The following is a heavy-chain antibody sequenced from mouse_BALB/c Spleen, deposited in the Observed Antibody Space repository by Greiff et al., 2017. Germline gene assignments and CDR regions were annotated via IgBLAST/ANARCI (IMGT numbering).Heavy chain of an antibody. D-gene: IGHD2-3*01. J-gene: IGHJ2*01. CDR2: ISSGGGST. V-gene: IGHV5-12-1*01. Sequence: EVKLVESGGDLVKPGGSLKLSCAASGFTFSSYGMSWVRQTPEKRLEWVAYISSGGGSTYYPDTVKGRFTISRDNAKNTLYLQMSSLKSEDTAMYYCARGRDGSDYWGQGTTLTVSS. CDR3: ARGRDGSDY. CDR1: GFTFSSYG.